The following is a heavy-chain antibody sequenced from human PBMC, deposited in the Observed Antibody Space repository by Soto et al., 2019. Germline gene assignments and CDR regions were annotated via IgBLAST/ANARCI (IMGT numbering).Heavy chain of an antibody. CDR1: GGTFSSYA. Sequence: SVKVSCKASGGTFSSYAISWVRQAPGQGLEWMGGIIPIFGTANYAQKFQGRVTITADESTSTAYMELSSLRSEDTAVYYCASLGMGIAARPDYYYGMDVWGQGTTVTVPS. D-gene: IGHD6-6*01. J-gene: IGHJ6*02. CDR2: IIPIFGTA. V-gene: IGHV1-69*13. CDR3: ASLGMGIAARPDYYYGMDV.